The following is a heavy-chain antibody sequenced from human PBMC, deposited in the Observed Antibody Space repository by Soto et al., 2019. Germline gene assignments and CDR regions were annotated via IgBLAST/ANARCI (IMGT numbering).Heavy chain of an antibody. Sequence: SVKGSCDGFGYSFMKYGINWGRQAPVQGLEWVGWISPYSGYTHSAQKFHGRLTLTTDTAASTAYMELRILRSADTALYYCAREASVLIPAAQPSRFDSWGQGTLVTVSS. CDR1: GYSFMKYG. CDR2: ISPYSGYT. D-gene: IGHD2-2*01. CDR3: AREASVLIPAAQPSRFDS. V-gene: IGHV1-18*01. J-gene: IGHJ4*02.